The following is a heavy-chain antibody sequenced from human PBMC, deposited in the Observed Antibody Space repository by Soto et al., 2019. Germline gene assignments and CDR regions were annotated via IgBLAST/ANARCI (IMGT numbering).Heavy chain of an antibody. Sequence: QLQLQESGSGLVKPSQTLALTCAVSGGSISSGGYSWSWIRQPPGKGLEWIGYIYHSGSTYYNPSLKSRVTISVDRSKHQFSLKLSSVTAADTAVYYCARQGDLSGYPFDYWGQGTLVTVSS. V-gene: IGHV4-30-2*01. CDR1: GGSISSGGYS. D-gene: IGHD3-3*01. CDR3: ARQGDLSGYPFDY. J-gene: IGHJ4*02. CDR2: IYHSGST.